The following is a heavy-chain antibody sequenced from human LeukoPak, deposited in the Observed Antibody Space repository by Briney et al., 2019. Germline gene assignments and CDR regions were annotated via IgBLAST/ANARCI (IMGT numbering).Heavy chain of an antibody. CDR2: INPNSGGT. CDR1: GYTFTGYY. V-gene: IGHV1-2*04. CDR3: ARGRPIQLWTYYFDY. D-gene: IGHD5-18*01. Sequence: ASVKVSCKASGYTFTGYYMHWVRQAPGQGLEWMGWINPNSGGTNYAQKFQGWVTMTRDTSISTAYMELSRLRSDDTAVYYCARGRPIQLWTYYFDYWGQGTLVTVSS. J-gene: IGHJ4*02.